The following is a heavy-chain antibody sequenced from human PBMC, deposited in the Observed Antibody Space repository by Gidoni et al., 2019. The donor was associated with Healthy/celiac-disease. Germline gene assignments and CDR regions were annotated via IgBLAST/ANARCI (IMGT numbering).Heavy chain of an antibody. V-gene: IGHV4-59*01. J-gene: IGHJ6*03. CDR3: ARVHIVVVPAATYYYMDV. CDR2: IYYSGST. D-gene: IGHD2-2*01. CDR1: GGSISSYY. Sequence: QVQLQASGPGLVKPSETLSLTCPVPGGSISSYYWSWIRQPPGKGLEWIGYIYYSGSTNYNPSLKSRVTISVDTSKNQFSLKLSSVTAADTAVYYCARVHIVVVPAATYYYMDVWGKGTTVTVSS.